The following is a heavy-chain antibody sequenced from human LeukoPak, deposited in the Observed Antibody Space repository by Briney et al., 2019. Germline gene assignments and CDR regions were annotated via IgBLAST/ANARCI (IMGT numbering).Heavy chain of an antibody. D-gene: IGHD3-22*01. J-gene: IGHJ4*02. Sequence: GGSLRLSCAASGFTFSSDAMSWVRQAPGKGLEWVSAISGSGGSTYYADSVKGRFTISRDNSKNTLYLQMNSLRAEDTAVYYCAKWDYYDSSGYYYFDYWGQGTLVTVSS. CDR3: AKWDYYDSSGYYYFDY. V-gene: IGHV3-23*01. CDR1: GFTFSSDA. CDR2: ISGSGGST.